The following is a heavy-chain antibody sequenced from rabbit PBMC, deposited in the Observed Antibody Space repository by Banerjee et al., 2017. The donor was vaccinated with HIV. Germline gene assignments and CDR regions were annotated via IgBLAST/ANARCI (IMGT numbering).Heavy chain of an antibody. CDR3: VRSTSGYDIGDL. J-gene: IGHJ4*01. D-gene: IGHD1-1*01. Sequence: QEQLVESGGGLVQPGGSLKLSCKASGFDFSSYGVSWVRQAPGKGLEWIGYIDPVFGSTIYASWVNGRFTISSHNAQNTLYLQLNSLTAADTATYFCVRSTSGYDIGDLWGPGTLVTVS. V-gene: IGHV1S47*01. CDR2: IDPVFGST. CDR1: GFDFSSYG.